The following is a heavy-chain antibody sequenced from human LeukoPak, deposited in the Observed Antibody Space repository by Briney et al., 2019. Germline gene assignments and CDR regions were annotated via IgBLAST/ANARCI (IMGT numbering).Heavy chain of an antibody. CDR2: ISGSSSYI. V-gene: IGHV3-21*01. J-gene: IGHJ5*02. CDR3: ASRYCSGGSCYSGWGAGFDP. D-gene: IGHD2-15*01. CDR1: GFTFSSYS. Sequence: GGSLRLSCAASGFTFSSYSMNWVRQAPGKGLEWVSSISGSSSYIYYADSVKGRFTISRDNAKNSLYLQMNSLRAEDTAVYYCASRYCSGGSCYSGWGAGFDPWGQGTLVTVAS.